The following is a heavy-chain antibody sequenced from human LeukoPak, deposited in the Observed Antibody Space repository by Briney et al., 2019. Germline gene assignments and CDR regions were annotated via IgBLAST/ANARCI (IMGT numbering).Heavy chain of an antibody. CDR1: GYTLTELS. CDR3: ARAAMVRGVLDVDY. D-gene: IGHD3-10*01. J-gene: IGHJ4*02. Sequence: GASVKVSCKVSGYTLTELSMHWVRQAPGKGLEWMGGFDPEDGETIYAQKFQGRVTMTEDTSTDTAYMELRSLRSDDTAVYYCARAAMVRGVLDVDYWGQGTLDTVSS. CDR2: FDPEDGET. V-gene: IGHV1-24*01.